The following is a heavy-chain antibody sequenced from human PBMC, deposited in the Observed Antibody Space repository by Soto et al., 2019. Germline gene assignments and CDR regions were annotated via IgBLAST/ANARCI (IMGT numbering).Heavy chain of an antibody. D-gene: IGHD3-16*01. CDR3: ARFVPLGELLGFDP. Sequence: QVQLVQSGAEVKKPGSSVKVSCKASGGTFDNYSFTWVRQAPGRGLEWMGGIIPLSGTVVYAQTFQGRVIITVDKSTRMAYMELSSLRSEDTAVYYCARFVPLGELLGFDPWGKGTLVTVSS. CDR2: IIPLSGTV. CDR1: GGTFDNYS. V-gene: IGHV1-69*06. J-gene: IGHJ5*02.